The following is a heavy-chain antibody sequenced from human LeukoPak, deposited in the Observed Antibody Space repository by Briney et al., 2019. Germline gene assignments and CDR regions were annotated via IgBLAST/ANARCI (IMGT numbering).Heavy chain of an antibody. Sequence: PGGSLRLSCTVSGFTVSSSSMSWVRQAPGKGLEWVSFIYSGGNTHNSDSVKGRFTISRDNSKNTLYLQMNSLRAEDTAVYYCARAYSGYDGVDYWGQGTLVTVSS. D-gene: IGHD5-12*01. CDR3: ARAYSGYDGVDY. CDR2: IYSGGNT. V-gene: IGHV3-53*01. J-gene: IGHJ4*02. CDR1: GFTVSSSS.